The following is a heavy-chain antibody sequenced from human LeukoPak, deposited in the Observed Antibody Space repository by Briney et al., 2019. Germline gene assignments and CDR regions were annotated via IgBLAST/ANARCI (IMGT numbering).Heavy chain of an antibody. Sequence: PRGSLRLSSAPSGFTFSTYRTHSGRHTPGKGLLWGSRICSDGSTTTYADSLKGRFTIPRDNAKNTVYLEMNSLRAEDTAVYYCASACDVWGKGTTVTISS. CDR1: GFTFSTYR. J-gene: IGHJ6*04. CDR2: ICSDGSTT. CDR3: ASACDV. V-gene: IGHV3-74*01.